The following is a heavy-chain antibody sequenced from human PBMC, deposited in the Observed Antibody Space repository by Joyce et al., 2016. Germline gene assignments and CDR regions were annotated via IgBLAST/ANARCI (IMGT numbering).Heavy chain of an antibody. CDR3: VRDRVAPAGRGLAYYYMDV. CDR1: GFIFNTYS. CDR2: IHRDGTTT. J-gene: IGHJ6*03. V-gene: IGHV3-74*01. D-gene: IGHD6-13*01. Sequence: EVHLVESGGGLIQPGGSVRLSCAASGFIFNTYSMHWVRQAPGKGLVWVSRIHRDGTTTDYADSVRGRFTISRDNAKNTLYLQLNSLRVEDTAVYYCVRDRVAPAGRGLAYYYMDVWGKGTTVIVS.